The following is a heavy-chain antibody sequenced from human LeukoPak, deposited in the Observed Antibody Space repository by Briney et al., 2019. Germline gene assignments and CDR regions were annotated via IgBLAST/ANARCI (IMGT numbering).Heavy chain of an antibody. Sequence: GGSLRLSCVASGFTFSSYNINWVRQAPGKGLEWVSSISSSGDYIYYADSVKGRFTISRDSAKNSLYLQMNSLRAEDTAAYYCARNLKNYYDSNGYFDYWGQGTLVTVSS. CDR1: GFTFSSYN. D-gene: IGHD3-22*01. V-gene: IGHV3-21*01. J-gene: IGHJ4*02. CDR2: ISSSGDYI. CDR3: ARNLKNYYDSNGYFDY.